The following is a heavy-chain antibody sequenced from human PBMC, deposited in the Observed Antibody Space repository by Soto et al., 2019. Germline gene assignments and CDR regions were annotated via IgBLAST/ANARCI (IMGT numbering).Heavy chain of an antibody. J-gene: IGHJ6*02. CDR1: GFTFSSYA. V-gene: IGHV3-23*01. Sequence: GGSLRLSCAASGFTFSSYAMSWVRQAPGKGLEWVSAISGSGGSTYYADSVKGRFTISRDNSKNTLYLQMNSLRAEDTAVYYCAKRVVAVQNAYYGMDVWGQGTTVTVSS. CDR2: ISGSGGST. CDR3: AKRVVAVQNAYYGMDV. D-gene: IGHD2-15*01.